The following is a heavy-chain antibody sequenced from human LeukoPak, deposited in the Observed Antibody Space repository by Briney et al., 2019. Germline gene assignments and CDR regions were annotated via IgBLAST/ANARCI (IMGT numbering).Heavy chain of an antibody. V-gene: IGHV3-53*01. J-gene: IGHJ4*02. CDR3: ARDLRTTVVTPIWY. CDR1: GFAISSKY. D-gene: IGHD4-23*01. Sequence: GGSLRLSCAASGFAISSKYMTWVRQVPGKGLEWVSVTYNGGSTNYADSVKGRFTISRDNAKYSLYLQMNSLRAEDTAVYYCARDLRTTVVTPIWYWGQGTLVTVSS. CDR2: TYNGGST.